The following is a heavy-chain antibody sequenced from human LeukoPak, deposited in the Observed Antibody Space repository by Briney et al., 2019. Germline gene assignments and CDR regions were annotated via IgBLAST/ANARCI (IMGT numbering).Heavy chain of an antibody. V-gene: IGHV4-61*01. D-gene: IGHD3-10*01. J-gene: IGHJ4*02. Sequence: SETLSLTCTVSGGSVSSGSYYWSWIRQPPGKGLEWIGYIYYSGSTNYNPSLKSRVTISADTSKNQFSLKLSSVTAADTAVYYCAREGLASMVRGIIPYWGQGTLVTASS. CDR1: GGSVSSGSYY. CDR3: AREGLASMVRGIIPY. CDR2: IYYSGST.